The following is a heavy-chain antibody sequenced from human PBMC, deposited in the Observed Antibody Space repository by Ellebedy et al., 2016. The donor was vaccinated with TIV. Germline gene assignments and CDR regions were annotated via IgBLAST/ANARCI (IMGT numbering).Heavy chain of an antibody. CDR2: VSYTGSA. CDR3: ARFTYFSSGYVDT. Sequence: SETLSLTXTVSHAYMTSDDYFWTWIRQHPEKGLEWMGYVSYTGSAYYNPSLKSRVHISVDTSKNQFSLRLNSVTAADTAVYYCARFTYFSSGYVDTWGQGTLVTVSS. D-gene: IGHD3-22*01. V-gene: IGHV4-31*03. J-gene: IGHJ4*02. CDR1: HAYMTSDDYF.